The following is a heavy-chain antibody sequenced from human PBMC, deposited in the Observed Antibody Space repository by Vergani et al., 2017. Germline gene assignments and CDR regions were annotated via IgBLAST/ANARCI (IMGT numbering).Heavy chain of an antibody. CDR3: ARGGSGSYSYYYYGMDV. Sequence: QVQLQESGPGLVKPSQTLSLTCTVSGGSISSGSYYWSWIRQPAGKGLEWIGRIYTSGSTNYNPSLKSRVTISEDTSKNQFSLKLSSVTAADTAVYYCARGGSGSYSYYYYGMDVWSQGSSVTVSS. CDR2: IYTSGST. D-gene: IGHD1-26*01. V-gene: IGHV4-61*02. CDR1: GGSISSGSYY. J-gene: IGHJ6*02.